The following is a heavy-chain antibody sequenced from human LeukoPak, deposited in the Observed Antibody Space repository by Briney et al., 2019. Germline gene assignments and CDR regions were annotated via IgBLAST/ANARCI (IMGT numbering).Heavy chain of an antibody. CDR3: ARSAYAYSFDY. CDR1: GXTFIDFG. Sequence: PGGSLKLSCAASGXTFIDFGVNWARQAPGKGLEWVSYISGSGTTIYYADPVKGRFAISRDNVKNSLSLQMNSLRAEDTAVYYCARSAYAYSFDYWGQGTLVSVSS. CDR2: ISGSGTTI. V-gene: IGHV3-48*03. J-gene: IGHJ4*02. D-gene: IGHD4-11*01.